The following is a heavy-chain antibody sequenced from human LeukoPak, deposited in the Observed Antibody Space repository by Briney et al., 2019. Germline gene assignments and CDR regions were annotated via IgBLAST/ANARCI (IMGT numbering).Heavy chain of an antibody. D-gene: IGHD3-10*01. J-gene: IGHJ6*02. Sequence: GASVKVSCKASGYTFTNYYMHWVRQATGQGLEWMGWMNPNSGNTGYAQKFQGRVTMTRNTSISTAYMELSSLRSEDTAVYYCVSPWFGVQTETYYYGMDVWGQGTTVTVSS. CDR3: VSPWFGVQTETYYYGMDV. V-gene: IGHV1-8*02. CDR1: GYTFTNYY. CDR2: MNPNSGNT.